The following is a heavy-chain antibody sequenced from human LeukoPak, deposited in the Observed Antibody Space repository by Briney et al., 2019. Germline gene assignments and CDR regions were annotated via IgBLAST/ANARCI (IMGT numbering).Heavy chain of an antibody. V-gene: IGHV3-30-3*01. CDR3: ARVIGYDFWSGYLGYFDY. CDR1: GFTFSSYA. J-gene: IGHJ4*02. CDR2: ISYDGSNK. D-gene: IGHD3-3*01. Sequence: QAGRSLRLSCAASGFTFSSYAMHWVRQAPGKGLEWVAVISYDGSNKYYADSVKGRFTISRDNSKNTLYLQMNSLRAEDTAVYYCARVIGYDFWSGYLGYFDYWGQGTLVTVSS.